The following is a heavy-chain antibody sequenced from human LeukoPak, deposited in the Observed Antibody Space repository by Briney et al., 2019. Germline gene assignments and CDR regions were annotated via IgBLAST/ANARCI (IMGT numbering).Heavy chain of an antibody. D-gene: IGHD1-14*01. J-gene: IGHJ5*02. CDR1: GGSISSSSYY. CDR3: ARHEPPPRDPNSWFDP. V-gene: IGHV4-39*01. CDR2: IYYSGST. Sequence: SETLSLTCTVSGGSISSSSYYWGWIRQPPGKGLEWIGSIYYSGSTYYNPSLKSRVTISVDTSKNQFSLKLSSVTAADTAVYYCARHEPPPRDPNSWFDPWGQGTLVTVSS.